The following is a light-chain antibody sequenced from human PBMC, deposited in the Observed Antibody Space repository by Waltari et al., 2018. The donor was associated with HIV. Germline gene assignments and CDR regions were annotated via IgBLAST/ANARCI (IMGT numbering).Light chain of an antibody. V-gene: IGLV2-23*01. Sequence: QSALTQPASVSGSPGQSITISCTGTSSDVGSDNLVPWYQQHPGTAPKLMIYEGSKRPSGVSNRFPGSKSGNTASLTISGLQAEDEADYYCCSYAATSPYVFGTGTKFTVL. CDR1: SSDVGSDNL. CDR3: CSYAATSPYV. J-gene: IGLJ1*01. CDR2: EGS.